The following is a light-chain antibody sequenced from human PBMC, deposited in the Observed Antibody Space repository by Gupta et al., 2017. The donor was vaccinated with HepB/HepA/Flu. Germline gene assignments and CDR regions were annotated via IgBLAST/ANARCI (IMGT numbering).Light chain of an antibody. CDR2: SNQ. CDR1: TANIGSNT. J-gene: IGLJ2*01. V-gene: IGLV1-44*01. CDR3: AAWDDSLNGVV. Sequence: QSVLIQPPSASGTPGQTVTISCSGSTANIGSNTVNWYQLLPGMAPRLLVYSNQQRPSGVPDRFFGSKSGTAASLAITGLQSEDEADYYCAAWDDSLNGVVFGGGTRLTVL.